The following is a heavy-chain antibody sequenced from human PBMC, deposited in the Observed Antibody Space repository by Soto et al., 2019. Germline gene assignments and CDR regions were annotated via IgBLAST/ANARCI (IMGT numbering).Heavy chain of an antibody. J-gene: IGHJ6*02. Sequence: EVQLVESGGGLVQLGGSLRLSCAGTGFTFSTYWMHWVRQAPGKGLEWVSRIKTDGTITGYADSVKGRFTISRDNAKNTLYLQMNSLRAEDTAVYYCARGGVIVVGLDVWGQGTTVTVSS. CDR3: ARGGVIVVGLDV. V-gene: IGHV3-74*01. CDR1: GFTFSTYW. CDR2: IKTDGTIT. D-gene: IGHD3-22*01.